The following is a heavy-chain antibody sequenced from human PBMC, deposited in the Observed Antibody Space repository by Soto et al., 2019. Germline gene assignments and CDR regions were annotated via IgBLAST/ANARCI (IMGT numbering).Heavy chain of an antibody. Sequence: QVQLVESGGGLVKPGGSLRLSCAASGFTFSDYYMSWIRQAPGKGLEWVSYISSSGSTIYYADSVKGRFTISRDNAKNSLYLQMNRLRAEDTAVYYCARVGPTWGFGELLYPPSFHYYYYMDVWGKGTTVTVSS. CDR1: GFTFSDYY. J-gene: IGHJ6*03. D-gene: IGHD3-10*01. V-gene: IGHV3-11*01. CDR2: ISSSGSTI. CDR3: ARVGPTWGFGELLYPPSFHYYYYMDV.